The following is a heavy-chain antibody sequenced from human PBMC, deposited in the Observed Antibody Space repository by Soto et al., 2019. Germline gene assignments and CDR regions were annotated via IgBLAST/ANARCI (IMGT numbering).Heavy chain of an antibody. V-gene: IGHV2-5*02. J-gene: IGHJ4*02. Sequence: QITLKESGLMLVKPTQTLTLTCTFSGFSLSTSGVGVGWIRQPPGKALEWLALIYWDDDKHYSPSLKSRLTITHNPSKTPVLLTTTNMHPVHTATYSSAPSVFLGGYYFHSWRQATLLTLSS. CDR2: IYWDDDK. CDR1: GFSLSTSGVG. D-gene: IGHD3-16*01. CDR3: APSVFLGGYYFHS.